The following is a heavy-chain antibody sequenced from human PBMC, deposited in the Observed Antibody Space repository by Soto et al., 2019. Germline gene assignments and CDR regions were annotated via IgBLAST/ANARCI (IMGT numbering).Heavy chain of an antibody. CDR3: AKGGSAALIAPSGRDNWFDP. CDR2: INWNGRTI. D-gene: IGHD6-13*01. V-gene: IGHV3-9*01. CDR1: GCAFEYSV. J-gene: IGHJ5*02. Sequence: PWGSLRLPGAACGCAFEYSVIHWVGRPPGNSLQWVSGINWNGRTIRYVDSVKGRLTISRDNAENSLYLQMNSLRHEATAIYYCAKGGSAALIAPSGRDNWFDPWGQGPKVTVSS.